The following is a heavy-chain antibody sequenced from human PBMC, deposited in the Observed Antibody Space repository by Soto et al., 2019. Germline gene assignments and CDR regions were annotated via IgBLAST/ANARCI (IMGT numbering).Heavy chain of an antibody. CDR2: IYYSGST. J-gene: IGHJ5*02. D-gene: IGHD3-10*01. Sequence: SETLSLTCTVSGGSISSGDYYWSWIRQPPGKGLEWIGYIYYSGSTYYNPSLKSRVTISVDTSKNQFSLKLSSVTAADTAVYYCARSWGYYGSGNWFDPWGQGTLVTVSS. CDR3: ARSWGYYGSGNWFDP. CDR1: GGSISSGDYY. V-gene: IGHV4-30-4*01.